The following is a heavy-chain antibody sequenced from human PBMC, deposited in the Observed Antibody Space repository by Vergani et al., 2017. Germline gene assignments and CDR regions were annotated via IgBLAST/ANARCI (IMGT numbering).Heavy chain of an antibody. D-gene: IGHD2-2*01. CDR3: VKDWGDTTAASAF. Sequence: VQLVESGGGLIQPGGSLTLSCAASEFTFSSYWIHWIRQVPGKGLVWVSRINPDGTITSHADFVRGRFTISRDNARNTVHLQMNSLRSDDTAMYYCVKDWGDTTAASAFWGQGTLVTVSS. CDR2: INPDGTIT. CDR1: EFTFSSYW. J-gene: IGHJ4*02. V-gene: IGHV3-74*01.